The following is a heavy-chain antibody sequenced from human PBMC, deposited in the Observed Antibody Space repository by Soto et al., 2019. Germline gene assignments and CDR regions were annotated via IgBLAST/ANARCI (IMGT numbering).Heavy chain of an antibody. V-gene: IGHV4-61*08. Sequence: SETLSLTCTVSGGSISSGDYYWSWIRQPPGKGLEWIGYIYYSGGTNYNPSLKSRVTISVDRSKNRFSLKLRSVTAADTATYYCAREFYYGSSGVGFDSWGQGTLVTVSS. D-gene: IGHD3-22*01. CDR3: AREFYYGSSGVGFDS. CDR1: GGSISSGDYY. J-gene: IGHJ4*01. CDR2: IYYSGGT.